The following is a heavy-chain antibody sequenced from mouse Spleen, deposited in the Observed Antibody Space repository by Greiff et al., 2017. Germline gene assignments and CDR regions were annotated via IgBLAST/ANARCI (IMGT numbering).Heavy chain of an antibody. CDR1: GYTFTSYY. CDR2: IYPGNVNT. CDR3: ARGGGNYAWFAY. Sequence: QLQQSGPELVKPGASVRISCKASGYTFTSYYIHWVKQRPGQGLEWIGWIYPGNVNTKYNEKFKGKATLTADKSSSTAYMQLSSLTSEDSAVYFCARGGGNYAWFAYWGQGTLVTVSA. J-gene: IGHJ3*01. D-gene: IGHD2-1*01. V-gene: IGHV1S56*01.